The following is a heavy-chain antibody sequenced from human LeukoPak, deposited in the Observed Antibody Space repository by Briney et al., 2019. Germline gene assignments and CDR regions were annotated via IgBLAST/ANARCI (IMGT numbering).Heavy chain of an antibody. CDR3: ATETPPSGTYSVHFDS. J-gene: IGHJ4*02. CDR2: FDFEDGET. Sequence: ASVKVSCKVSGYSLSGLSIHWVRQAPGKGLEWMGGFDFEDGETLYAQKFRGRLSVTEDTSTDTSYMELSSLAYDDTAVYYCATETPPSGTYSVHFDSWGQGTLVTVSS. D-gene: IGHD1-26*01. V-gene: IGHV1-24*01. CDR1: GYSLSGLS.